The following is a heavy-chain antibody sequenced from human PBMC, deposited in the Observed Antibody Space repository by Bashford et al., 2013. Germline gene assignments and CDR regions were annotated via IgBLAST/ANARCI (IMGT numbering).Heavy chain of an antibody. CDR2: INPSGGTT. CDR3: ATVVAATEEYFQH. D-gene: IGHD2-15*01. V-gene: IGHV1-46*01. Sequence: ASVKVSCKASGYTFTSYYIHWVRQAPGEGLEWMGVINPSGGTTSYAQKFQGRVTMTRDTSTSTVYMDLSSLRSEDTAVYYCATVVAATEEYFQHWGQGTLVTVSS. CDR1: GYTFTSYY. J-gene: IGHJ1*01.